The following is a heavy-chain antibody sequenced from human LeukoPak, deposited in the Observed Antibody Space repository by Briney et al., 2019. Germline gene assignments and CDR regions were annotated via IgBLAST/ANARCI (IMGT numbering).Heavy chain of an antibody. CDR3: ARSTGGGAFDI. J-gene: IGHJ3*02. D-gene: IGHD3-16*01. CDR1: GGSISSGDYY. CDR2: IYYSGST. V-gene: IGHV4-30-4*01. Sequence: SQTLSLTCTVSGGSISSGDYYWSWIRRPPGKGLEWIGYIYYSGSTYYNPSLKSRVTISVDTSKNQFSLKLSSVTAADTAVYYCARSTGGGAFDIWGQGTMVTVSS.